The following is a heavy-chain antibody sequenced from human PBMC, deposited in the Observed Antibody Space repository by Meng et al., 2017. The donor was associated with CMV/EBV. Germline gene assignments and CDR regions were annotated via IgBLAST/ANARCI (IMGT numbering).Heavy chain of an antibody. J-gene: IGHJ6*02. V-gene: IGHV1-2*02. CDR2: INPNSGGT. Sequence: ASVKVSCKASGYTFTSSDINWVRQAPGQGLEWMGWINPNSGGTNYAQKFQGRVTMTRDTSISTAYMELSRLRSDDTAVYYCAKEGAAAGLTNYYYGMDVWGQGTTVTVSS. CDR1: GYTFTSSD. D-gene: IGHD6-13*01. CDR3: AKEGAAAGLTNYYYGMDV.